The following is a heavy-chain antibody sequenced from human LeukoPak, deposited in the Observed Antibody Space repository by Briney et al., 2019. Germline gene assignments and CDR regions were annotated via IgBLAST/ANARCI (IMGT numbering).Heavy chain of an antibody. CDR3: ARVGYDVALDY. D-gene: IGHD5-12*01. J-gene: IGHJ4*02. CDR2: INSDGSST. CDR1: GFTFSSYW. Sequence: GSLRLSCAASGFTFSSYWMHWVRQAPGKGLVWVSRINSDGSSTSYADSVKGRFTISRDNAKDTLYLQMNSLRAEDTAVYYCARVGYDVALDYWGQGTLVTVSS. V-gene: IGHV3-74*01.